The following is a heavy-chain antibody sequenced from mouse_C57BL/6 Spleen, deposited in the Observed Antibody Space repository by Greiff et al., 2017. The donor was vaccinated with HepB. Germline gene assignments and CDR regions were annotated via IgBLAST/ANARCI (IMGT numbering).Heavy chain of an antibody. CDR1: GYTFTSYW. J-gene: IGHJ2*01. Sequence: QVQLQQPGAELVKPGASVKLSCKASGYTFTSYWMHWVKQRPGRGLGWIGRIDPNSGGTKYNEKFKSKATLTVDKPSSTAYMQLSSLTSEDSAVYYCARSSFALENYCFDYWGQGTTLTVSS. D-gene: IGHD2-1*01. V-gene: IGHV1-72*01. CDR3: ARSSFALENYCFDY. CDR2: IDPNSGGT.